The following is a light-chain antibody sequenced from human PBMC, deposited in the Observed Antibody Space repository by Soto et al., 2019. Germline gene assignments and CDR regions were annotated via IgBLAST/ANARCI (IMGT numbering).Light chain of an antibody. CDR2: AAS. J-gene: IGKJ2*01. CDR3: QQDNTFPYT. V-gene: IGKV1-12*01. Sequence: EIQMTQSPSSVSASVGDRVTITCRASQGISDWLAWYQQKPGKAPKLLIYAASSLPSGVPSRFSVSGSVTHFTLTISSLQPEDFATYYCQQDNTFPYTFGQGTKLEIK. CDR1: QGISDW.